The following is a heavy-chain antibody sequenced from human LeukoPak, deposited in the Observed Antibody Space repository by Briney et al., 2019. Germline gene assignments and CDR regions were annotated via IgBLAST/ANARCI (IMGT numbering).Heavy chain of an antibody. CDR1: GGSISSYY. CDR2: IYYSGST. CDR3: AMGSGGGKGKLIFDY. Sequence: SETLSLTCTVSGGSISSYYWSWIRQPPGKGLEWIGYIYYSGSTNYNPSLKSRVTISVDTSKNQFSLKLSSVTAADTAVYYCAMGSGGGKGKLIFDYWGQGTLVTVSS. D-gene: IGHD4-23*01. V-gene: IGHV4-59*01. J-gene: IGHJ4*02.